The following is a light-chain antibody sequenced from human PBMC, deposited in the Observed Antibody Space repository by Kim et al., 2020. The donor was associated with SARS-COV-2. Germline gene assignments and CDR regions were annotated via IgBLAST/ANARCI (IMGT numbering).Light chain of an antibody. CDR3: QKYNIVPLT. Sequence: DIQMAQSPSSLSASVGDRVTITCRASQGIRNYLAWYQQKPGKVPQLLIYAASTLRPGVPARFSGSGFGTDFTLTISGLQPVDVATYYCQKYNIVPLTFGGGTKVDIK. J-gene: IGKJ4*01. CDR2: AAS. CDR1: QGIRNY. V-gene: IGKV1-27*01.